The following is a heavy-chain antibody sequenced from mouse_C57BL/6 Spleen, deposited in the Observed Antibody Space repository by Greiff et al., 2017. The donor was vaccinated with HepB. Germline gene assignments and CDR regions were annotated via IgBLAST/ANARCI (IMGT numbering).Heavy chain of an antibody. V-gene: IGHV5-4*01. J-gene: IGHJ4*01. CDR1: GFTFSSYA. CDR2: ISDGGSYT. CDR3: ARDGDGTMDY. D-gene: IGHD2-1*01. Sequence: EVKVVESGGGLVKPGGSLKLSCAASGFTFSSYAMSWVRQTPEKRLEWVATISDGGSYTYYPDNVKGRFTISRDNAKNNLYLQMSHLKSEDTAMYYCARDGDGTMDYWGQGTSVTVSS.